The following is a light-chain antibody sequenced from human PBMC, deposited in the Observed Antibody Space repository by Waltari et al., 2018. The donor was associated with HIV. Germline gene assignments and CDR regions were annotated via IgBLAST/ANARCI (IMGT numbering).Light chain of an antibody. V-gene: IGKV1-5*03. CDR3: QQYNRYSH. CDR2: QAS. J-gene: IGKJ4*01. Sequence: ETQMTQSPSTLSASVGDRVTITCRASESIGRWLAWYQQKPGKAPKLLISQASNLENGVPSRFSGSGSETEFPLTISSLQPDDSATYYCQQYNRYSHFGGGTKVEIK. CDR1: ESIGRW.